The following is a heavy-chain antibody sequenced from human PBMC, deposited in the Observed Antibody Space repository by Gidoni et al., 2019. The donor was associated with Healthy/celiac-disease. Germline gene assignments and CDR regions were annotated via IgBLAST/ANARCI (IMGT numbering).Heavy chain of an antibody. Sequence: QVQLVQSGAEVKKPGASVKVSCKASGYTFTSYAMHWVRQAPGQRLEWMGWINAGNGNTKYSQKFQGRVTITRDTSASTAYMELSSLRSEDTAVYYCARGLYYYGSGSLLHFDYWGQGTLVTVSS. D-gene: IGHD3-10*01. J-gene: IGHJ4*02. CDR2: INAGNGNT. CDR1: GYTFTSYA. CDR3: ARGLYYYGSGSLLHFDY. V-gene: IGHV1-3*01.